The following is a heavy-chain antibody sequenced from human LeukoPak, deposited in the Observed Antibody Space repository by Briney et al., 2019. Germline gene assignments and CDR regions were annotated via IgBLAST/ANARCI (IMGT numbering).Heavy chain of an antibody. J-gene: IGHJ4*02. CDR3: AKPDSYGSFDY. CDR1: GFIFNAHS. V-gene: IGHV3-30*18. CDR2: ISYDGSNK. Sequence: GGSLRLSCAASGFIFNAHSINWVRQAPGKGLEWVAVISYDGSNKYYADSVKGRFTISRDNSKNTLYLQMNSLRAEDTAVYYCAKPDSYGSFDYWGQGTLVTVSS. D-gene: IGHD5-18*01.